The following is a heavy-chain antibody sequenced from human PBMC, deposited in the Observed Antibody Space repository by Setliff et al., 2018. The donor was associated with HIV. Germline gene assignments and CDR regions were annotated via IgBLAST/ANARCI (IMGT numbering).Heavy chain of an antibody. D-gene: IGHD5-18*01. V-gene: IGHV4-31*03. CDR2: LFYSGTT. CDR1: GDSVSSGGFY. CDR3: ARTRGYTYGYIDS. J-gene: IGHJ4*02. Sequence: SETLSLTCSVSGDSVSSGGFYWSWIRQRPDKGLEWIGHLFYSGTTYYSPSLKSRVIISRDTSENQFSLQLSSVTAADTAVYYCARTRGYTYGYIDSWAQGTLVTVSS.